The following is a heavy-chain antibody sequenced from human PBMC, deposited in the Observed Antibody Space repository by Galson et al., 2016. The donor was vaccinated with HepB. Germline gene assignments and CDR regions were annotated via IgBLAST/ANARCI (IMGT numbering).Heavy chain of an antibody. D-gene: IGHD2-8*01. Sequence: SLRLSCAASGFSFTNAWMNWVRQAPGQGLEWVGRIRSKTDGGTTDYATSVTGSFTTSRNDAKNTLNLQRNSLTTDDTAVYYCTTAPQKVYLGGYYYYVMDVWGLGTTVTVSS. J-gene: IGHJ6*02. CDR1: GFSFTNAW. CDR2: IRSKTDGGTT. CDR3: TTAPQKVYLGGYYYYVMDV. V-gene: IGHV3-15*07.